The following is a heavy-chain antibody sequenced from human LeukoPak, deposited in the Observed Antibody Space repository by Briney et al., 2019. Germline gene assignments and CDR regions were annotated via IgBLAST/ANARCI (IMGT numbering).Heavy chain of an antibody. J-gene: IGHJ3*02. CDR3: TRVGYYDRNGDSIDALDI. Sequence: PGGSLRLFCEVSGLSFSDYYIDWVRQAPGRGLGWVGRTRNKAKGHTTEYAASLEGRFTISRDGSKNSVYLQMNSLKIEDTAVYYCTRVGYYDRNGDSIDALDIWGQGTWVTVSS. CDR1: GLSFSDYY. CDR2: TRNKAKGHTT. D-gene: IGHD3-22*01. V-gene: IGHV3-72*01.